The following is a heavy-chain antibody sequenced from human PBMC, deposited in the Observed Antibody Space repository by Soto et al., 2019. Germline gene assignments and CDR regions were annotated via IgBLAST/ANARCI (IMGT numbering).Heavy chain of an antibody. Sequence: GGSLRLSCAAPGFTFSSYGMHWFRQAPGKGLEWVAVISYDGSNKYYADSVKGRFTISRDNSKNTLYLQMNSLRAEDTAVYYCAKGLSDSSGYYPRYFDYWGQGP. V-gene: IGHV3-30*18. J-gene: IGHJ4*02. CDR2: ISYDGSNK. CDR1: GFTFSSYG. CDR3: AKGLSDSSGYYPRYFDY. D-gene: IGHD3-22*01.